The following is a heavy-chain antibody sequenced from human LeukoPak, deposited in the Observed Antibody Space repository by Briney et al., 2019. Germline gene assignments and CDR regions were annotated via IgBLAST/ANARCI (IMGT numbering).Heavy chain of an antibody. Sequence: QPGGSLRLSCAAPGFTFSDDAMHWVRQAPGKGLEWVAVISYDGSNKYYADSVKGRFTISRDNSKNTLYLQMNSLRAEDTAVFYCARADCSSTSCYTTSRFRGIDYWGQGTLVTVSS. CDR1: GFTFSDDA. D-gene: IGHD2-2*02. J-gene: IGHJ4*02. V-gene: IGHV3-30*04. CDR3: ARADCSSTSCYTTSRFRGIDY. CDR2: ISYDGSNK.